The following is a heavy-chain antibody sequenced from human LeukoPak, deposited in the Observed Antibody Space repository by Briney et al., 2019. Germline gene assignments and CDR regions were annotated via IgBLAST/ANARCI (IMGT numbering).Heavy chain of an antibody. D-gene: IGHD1-7*01. J-gene: IGHJ4*02. CDR3: ARDGTGIDY. CDR1: GYTFTGYY. Sequence: ASVKVSCTASGYTFTGYYIHWVRQAPGQGLEWMGRLNPNSGGTNYAQKFQGRVTMTRDTSIGTAYMDLTRLRSDDTAVYYCARDGTGIDYWGQGTLVTVSS. CDR2: LNPNSGGT. V-gene: IGHV1-2*06.